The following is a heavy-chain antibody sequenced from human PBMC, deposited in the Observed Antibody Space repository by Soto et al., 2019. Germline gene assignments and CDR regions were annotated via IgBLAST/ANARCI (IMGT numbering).Heavy chain of an antibody. Sequence: ASVKVSCKASGYTFRNYGITWVRQAPGQGLDYMGWISPYNGNTLYAQNFQGRLTMTTDTSARTIYMELTSLRSDDTAVYFCGRDMRALIPFPWDHWGQATLVTVSS. CDR3: GRDMRALIPFPWDH. D-gene: IGHD3-16*01. V-gene: IGHV1-18*01. CDR1: GYTFRNYG. CDR2: ISPYNGNT. J-gene: IGHJ4*02.